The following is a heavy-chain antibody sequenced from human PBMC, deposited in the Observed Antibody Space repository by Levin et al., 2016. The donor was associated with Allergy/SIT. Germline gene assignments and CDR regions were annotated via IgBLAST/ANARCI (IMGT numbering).Heavy chain of an antibody. CDR3: ARAIVVVTNYYYYGMDV. D-gene: IGHD2-21*02. CDR2: IDWDDDK. Sequence: PGKALEWLALIDWDDDKYYSTSLKTRLTISKDTSKNQVVLTMTNMDPVDTATYYCARAIVVVTNYYYYGMDVWGQGTTVTVSS. J-gene: IGHJ6*02. V-gene: IGHV2-70*01.